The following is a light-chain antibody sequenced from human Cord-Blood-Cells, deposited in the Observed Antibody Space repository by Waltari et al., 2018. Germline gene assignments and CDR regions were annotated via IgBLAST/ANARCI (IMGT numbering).Light chain of an antibody. CDR2: GAS. V-gene: IGKV3-20*01. CDR3: QQYGSSPLT. J-gene: IGKJ4*01. Sequence: EILLTQSPGTLTLCPGERATLSCRASQSVSSSYLAWYQQKPGQAPRLLIYGASSRATGIPDRFSGSGSGTDFTRTISRLEPEDFAVYYCQQYGSSPLTFGGGTKVEIK. CDR1: QSVSSSY.